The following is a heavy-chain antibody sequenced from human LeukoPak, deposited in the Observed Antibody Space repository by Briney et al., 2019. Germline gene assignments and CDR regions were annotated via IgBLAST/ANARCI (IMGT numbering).Heavy chain of an antibody. D-gene: IGHD2-2*01. CDR1: GYTFTGYY. CDR2: ISAYNGNT. J-gene: IGHJ4*02. CDR3: ARDSSINFDY. Sequence: ASVKVSCKASGYTFTGYYMHWVRQAPGQGLEWMGWISAYNGNTNYAQKLQGRVTMATDTSTSTAYMELRSLRSDDTAVYYCARDSSINFDYWGQGTLVTVSS. V-gene: IGHV1-18*04.